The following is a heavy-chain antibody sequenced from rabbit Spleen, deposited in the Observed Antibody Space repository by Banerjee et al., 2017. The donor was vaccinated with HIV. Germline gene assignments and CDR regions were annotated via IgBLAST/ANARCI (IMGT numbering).Heavy chain of an antibody. V-gene: IGHV1S40*01. CDR1: GVSFSDKDV. J-gene: IGHJ4*01. D-gene: IGHD1-1*01. CDR3: ARDDGSGHYVDGYFNL. Sequence: QSLEESGGDLVKPGASLTLTCKASGVSFSDKDVMCWVRQAPGKGLEWIACIIGGSGTTYYASWAKGRFTISKTSSTTVTLQMTTLTAADTAAYFCARDDGSGHYVDGYFNLWGQGTLVTVS. CDR2: IIGGSGTT.